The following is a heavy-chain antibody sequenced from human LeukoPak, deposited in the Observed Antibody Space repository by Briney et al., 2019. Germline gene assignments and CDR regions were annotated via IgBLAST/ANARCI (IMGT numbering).Heavy chain of an antibody. Sequence: SVKVSCKASGGTFSSYAISWVRLAPGQGLEWMGGIIPIFGTANYAQKFQGRVTITADESTSTAYMELSSLRSEDTAVYYCARSIRYFDWLSSSPDLWGRGTLVTVSS. V-gene: IGHV1-69*13. D-gene: IGHD3-9*01. J-gene: IGHJ2*01. CDR3: ARSIRYFDWLSSSPDL. CDR1: GGTFSSYA. CDR2: IIPIFGTA.